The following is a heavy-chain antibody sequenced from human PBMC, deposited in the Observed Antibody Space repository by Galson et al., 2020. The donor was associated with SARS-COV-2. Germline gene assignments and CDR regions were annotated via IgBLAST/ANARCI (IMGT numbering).Heavy chain of an antibody. CDR3: ATLGPTVADYFFDY. CDR2: FDPEDGEP. V-gene: IGHV1-24*01. Sequence: GESLKISCKVSGYSLSELSMHWVRLSPGKGFEWMGGFDPEDGEPVYAQKFQGRLTLTGDTSRDTAYMQLSNLRSEDTAVYYCATLGPTVADYFFDYWGQEPCSPSPQ. CDR1: GYSLSELS. D-gene: IGHD6-19*01. J-gene: IGHJ4*01.